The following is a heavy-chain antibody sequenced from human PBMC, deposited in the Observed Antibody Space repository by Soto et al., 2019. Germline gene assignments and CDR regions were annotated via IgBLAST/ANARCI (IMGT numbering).Heavy chain of an antibody. CDR1: GYTFTSYG. J-gene: IGHJ3*02. V-gene: IGHV1-18*01. CDR2: ISAYNGNT. D-gene: IGHD2-15*01. CDR3: ARGLFEDIVVEVAANSFAFDI. Sequence: ASVKVSCKASGYTFTSYGISWVRQAPGQGLEWMGWISAYNGNTNYAQKLQGRVTMTTDTSTSTAYMELRSLRSDDTAVYHCARGLFEDIVVEVAANSFAFDIWGQGTMVTVSS.